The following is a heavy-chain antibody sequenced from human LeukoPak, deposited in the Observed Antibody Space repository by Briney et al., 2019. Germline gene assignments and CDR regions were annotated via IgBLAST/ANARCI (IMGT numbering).Heavy chain of an antibody. Sequence: PGGPLRLSCAASGFTFSSYGMHWVRQAPGKGLEWVAFIRYDGSNKYYADSVEGRFTISRDNSKNTLYLQMNSLRAEDTAVYYCARLSPYSYGLAPIDYWGQGTLVTVSS. CDR1: GFTFSSYG. V-gene: IGHV3-30*02. CDR3: ARLSPYSYGLAPIDY. D-gene: IGHD5-18*01. CDR2: IRYDGSNK. J-gene: IGHJ4*02.